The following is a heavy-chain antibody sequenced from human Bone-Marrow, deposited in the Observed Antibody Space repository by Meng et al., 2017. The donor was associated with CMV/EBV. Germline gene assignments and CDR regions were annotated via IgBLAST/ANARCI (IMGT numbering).Heavy chain of an antibody. CDR2: ISSSSSTK. CDR3: ARVGPVGDIVVVPAAPLDY. CDR1: GFTFSSYS. V-gene: IGHV3-48*04. Sequence: GESLKISCVASGFTFSSYSMNWVRQTPGKGLEWVSYISSSSSTKNYADSVKGRFTVSRDNAKNSLYLHMNSLRAEDTALYYCARVGPVGDIVVVPAAPLDYWGQGTLVTVSS. J-gene: IGHJ4*02. D-gene: IGHD2-2*01.